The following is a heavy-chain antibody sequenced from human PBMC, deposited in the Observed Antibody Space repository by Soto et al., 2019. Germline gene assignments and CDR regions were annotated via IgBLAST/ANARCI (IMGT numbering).Heavy chain of an antibody. CDR2: INACNGNT. CDR1: GYTFTNFG. Sequence: ASVKVSCKASGYTFTNFGFSWVRQAPGQRLEWMGWINACNGNTNYAQKFQGRVTITTDTSASTAYMELSSLRSEDTAVYYCARSIVVVTALDYWGQGTLVTVSS. J-gene: IGHJ4*02. CDR3: ARSIVVVTALDY. D-gene: IGHD2-21*02. V-gene: IGHV1-18*01.